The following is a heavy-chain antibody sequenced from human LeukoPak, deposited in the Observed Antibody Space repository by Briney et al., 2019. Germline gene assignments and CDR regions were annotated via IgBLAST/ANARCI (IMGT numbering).Heavy chain of an antibody. CDR1: GGSISSYY. CDR2: IYYSGST. J-gene: IGHJ6*02. CDR3: ARSPSFDILTGYSDYYGMDV. V-gene: IGHV4-59*01. D-gene: IGHD3-9*01. Sequence: PSETLSLTCTVSGGSISSYYWSWIRQPPGKGLEWIGYIYYSGSTNYNPSLKSRVTISIDTSKNQFSLKLNSVTAADTAVYYCARSPSFDILTGYSDYYGMDVWGQGTTVTVSS.